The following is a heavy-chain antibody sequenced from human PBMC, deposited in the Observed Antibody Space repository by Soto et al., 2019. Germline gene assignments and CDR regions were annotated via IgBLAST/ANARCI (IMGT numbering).Heavy chain of an antibody. V-gene: IGHV3-30*03. CDR1: GFTFTSYG. CDR2: IFHDGSAE. CDR3: ARSRDGYSFYFYYGMDG. D-gene: IGHD4-4*01. J-gene: IGHJ6*02. Sequence: QVQLVESGGGVVQPGRSLRLSCAASGFTFTSYGMHWVRQAPGKGLEWMALIFHDGSAEYYADSVKGRFTISRDNSKNTLYLQMNSLRAEDTAVYYCARSRDGYSFYFYYGMDGWGQGTTVTVSS.